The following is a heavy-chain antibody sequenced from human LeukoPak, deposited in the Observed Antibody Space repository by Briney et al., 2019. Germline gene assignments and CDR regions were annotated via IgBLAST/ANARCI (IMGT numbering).Heavy chain of an antibody. CDR1: GFTFSSYA. CDR2: ISASGGST. D-gene: IGHD3-10*01. V-gene: IGHV3-23*01. J-gene: IGHJ4*02. CDR3: AKDVRVGEYYGSGSYFDY. Sequence: GGPLRLSCAASGFTFSSYAKRWLRQPPGKGLEWVSIISASGGSTYYADSVKGRFTISRDKSRNYLQMNSLRGDDTAIYYCAKDVRVGEYYGSGSYFDYWGQGTLVTVSS.